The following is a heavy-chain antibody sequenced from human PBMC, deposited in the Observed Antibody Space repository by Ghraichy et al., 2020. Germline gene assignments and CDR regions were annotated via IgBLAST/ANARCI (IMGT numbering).Heavy chain of an antibody. V-gene: IGHV4-39*01. J-gene: IGHJ5*02. CDR2: IYYSGST. CDR3: ARPFYFDWLFQTWFDP. D-gene: IGHD3-9*01. CDR1: GGSISSSSYY. Sequence: SETLSLTCTVSGGSISSSSYYWGWIRQPPGKGLEWIGSIYYSGSTYYNPSLKSRVTISVDTSKNQFSLKLSSVTAADTAVYYCARPFYFDWLFQTWFDPWGQGTLVTVSS.